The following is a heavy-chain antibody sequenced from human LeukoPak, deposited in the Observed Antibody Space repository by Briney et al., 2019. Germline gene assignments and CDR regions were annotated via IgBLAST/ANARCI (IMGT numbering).Heavy chain of an antibody. Sequence: PGGSLRLSCAASGFTFSNHAMSWVRQAPGKGLEWVSTFSGSGGITYYADSVKGRFTISRDNSKNTLYLEMNSLRGDDTAIYYCAKLWGMTTIDPFDMWGQGTMVTVSS. D-gene: IGHD5-24*01. J-gene: IGHJ3*02. CDR1: GFTFSNHA. V-gene: IGHV3-23*01. CDR2: FSGSGGIT. CDR3: AKLWGMTTIDPFDM.